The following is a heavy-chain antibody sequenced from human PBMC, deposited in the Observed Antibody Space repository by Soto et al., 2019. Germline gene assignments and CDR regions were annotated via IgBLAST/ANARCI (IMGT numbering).Heavy chain of an antibody. D-gene: IGHD1-20*01. V-gene: IGHV4-31*03. CDR3: ATGGVLTGMTLGLGX. J-gene: IGHJ4*02. Sequence: SDTLSLTFTVSGGSVTSGGYYWSWVRHHPGKGLEWVGHISYTGSTYYKKSLRGRVTISVDKSTNHFSLTLTSVTAADTAVYFCATGGVLTGMTLGLGXWGQGTLVTVSX. CDR2: ISYTGST. CDR1: GGSVTSGGYY.